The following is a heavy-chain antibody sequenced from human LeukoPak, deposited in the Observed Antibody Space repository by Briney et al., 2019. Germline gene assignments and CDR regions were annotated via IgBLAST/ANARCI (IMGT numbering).Heavy chain of an antibody. V-gene: IGHV3-33*06. CDR3: AKDTLAYYFDY. CDR2: IWYDGTTT. Sequence: GGSLRLSCAASGFTFSSFGMHWVRQAPGRGLEWVATIWYDGTTTYYADSVKGRFTISRDDSKNTVYLQMNSLRAEDTATYYCAKDTLAYYFDYWGQGTLVTVSS. CDR1: GFTFSSFG. J-gene: IGHJ4*02.